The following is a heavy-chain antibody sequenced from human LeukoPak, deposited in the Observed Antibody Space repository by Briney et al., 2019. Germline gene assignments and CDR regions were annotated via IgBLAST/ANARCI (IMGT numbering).Heavy chain of an antibody. J-gene: IGHJ1*01. D-gene: IGHD6-13*01. CDR2: IYYSGCT. Sequence: SETLSLTCTVSGGSISSGGYYWSWIRQHPGKGLEWIGYIYYSGCTYYNPSLKSRVTISVDTSKNQFSLKLSSVTAADTAVYYCARGVPLAAAGNAEYFQHWGQGTLVTVSS. CDR1: GGSISSGGYY. CDR3: ARGVPLAAAGNAEYFQH. V-gene: IGHV4-31*03.